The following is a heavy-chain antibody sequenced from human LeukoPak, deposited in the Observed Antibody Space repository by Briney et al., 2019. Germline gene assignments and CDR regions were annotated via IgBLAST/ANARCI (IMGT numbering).Heavy chain of an antibody. CDR3: ARGGFPYCSSTSCHLDY. J-gene: IGHJ4*02. CDR2: IYYSGST. D-gene: IGHD2-2*01. Sequence: PSETLSLTCTVSGGSISSSSYYWGWIRQPPGKGLEWIGSIYYSGSTYYNPSLKSRVTISVDTSKNQFSLKLSSVTAADTAVYYCARGGFPYCSSTSCHLDYWGQGTLVTVSS. V-gene: IGHV4-39*07. CDR1: GGSISSSSYY.